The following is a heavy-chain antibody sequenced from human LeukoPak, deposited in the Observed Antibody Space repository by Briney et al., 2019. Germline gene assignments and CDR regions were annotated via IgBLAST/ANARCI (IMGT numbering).Heavy chain of an antibody. V-gene: IGHV4-59*01. CDR2: IYYSGSA. J-gene: IGHJ4*02. CDR3: ARVTGYMVEDYFDY. Sequence: SETLSLTCTVSGGSISSYYWSWIRQPPGKGLEWIGYIYYSGSANHHPSLKSRVTISVDTSKNRFSLRLSSVTAADTAVYYCARVTGYMVEDYFDYWGQGTLVTVSS. CDR1: GGSISSYY. D-gene: IGHD6-13*01.